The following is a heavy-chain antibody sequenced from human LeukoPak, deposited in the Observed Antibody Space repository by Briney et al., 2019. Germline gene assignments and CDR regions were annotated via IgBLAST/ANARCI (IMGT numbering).Heavy chain of an antibody. V-gene: IGHV3-15*01. Sequence: GGSLRLSWAASGFTFSNAWMSWVRQAPGKGLEWVGRIKSKTDGGTTDYAAPVKGRFTISRDDSKNTLYLQMNSLKTEDTAVYYCTTDRFAVQKGGYWGQGTLVTVSS. CDR2: IKSKTDGGTT. CDR1: GFTFSNAW. D-gene: IGHD1-1*01. CDR3: TTDRFAVQKGGY. J-gene: IGHJ4*02.